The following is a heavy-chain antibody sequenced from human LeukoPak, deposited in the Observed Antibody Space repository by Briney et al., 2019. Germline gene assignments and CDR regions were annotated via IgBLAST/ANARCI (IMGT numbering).Heavy chain of an antibody. D-gene: IGHD6-19*01. CDR2: IYSSGST. Sequence: SETLSLTCTVSGGSISSYYWSWIRQPPGKGLEWIGNIYSSGSTNYNPSLKSRVTISVDTSKNQFSLKLSSVTAADTAVYYCASPRMGSSGWYPTHYYYYGMDVWGQGTTVTVSS. V-gene: IGHV4-59*08. J-gene: IGHJ6*02. CDR1: GGSISSYY. CDR3: ASPRMGSSGWYPTHYYYYGMDV.